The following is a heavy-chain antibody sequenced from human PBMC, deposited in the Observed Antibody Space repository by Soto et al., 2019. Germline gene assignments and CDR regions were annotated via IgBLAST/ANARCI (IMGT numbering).Heavy chain of an antibody. J-gene: IGHJ4*02. CDR1: GGSISSSSYY. Sequence: QLQLQESGPGLVKPSETLSLTCTVSGGSISSSSYYWDWIRQPPGKGLEWIGSIYYGGSTYYNPSLKSRVTLSVDTSKSTFSLKLSSVTAAEAAVYSWATSPHTAMGTDFDYWGQGTLVTVSS. V-gene: IGHV4-39*01. CDR3: ATSPHTAMGTDFDY. CDR2: IYYGGST. D-gene: IGHD5-18*01.